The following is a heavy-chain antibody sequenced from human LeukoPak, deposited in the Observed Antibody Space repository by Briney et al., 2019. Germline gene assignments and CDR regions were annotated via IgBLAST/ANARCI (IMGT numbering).Heavy chain of an antibody. Sequence: QPGGSLRLSCAASGFTFSSYAMSWVRQAPGKGLEWVSAITGSGDSTYYADSVKGRFTISRDNSKNTLYLQMNNLRAEDTAIYYCAKHYRSTSWYLVDYWGQGTLVTVSS. V-gene: IGHV3-23*01. CDR3: AKHYRSTSWYLVDY. D-gene: IGHD6-13*01. CDR1: GFTFSSYA. J-gene: IGHJ4*02. CDR2: ITGSGDST.